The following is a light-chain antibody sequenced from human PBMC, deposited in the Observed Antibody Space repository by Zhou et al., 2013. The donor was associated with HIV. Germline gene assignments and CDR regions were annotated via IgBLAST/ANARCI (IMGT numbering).Light chain of an antibody. CDR3: QQCGGSSYT. Sequence: EIVLTQSPGTLCLSPGERATLSCRASQNVSSNYLSWYQQIPGQTPRLLIYGASSRATGIPDRFGGSGSGTDFTLTISRLEPEDSAMYYCQQCGGSSYTFGQGTRLEIK. V-gene: IGKV3-20*01. J-gene: IGKJ2*01. CDR1: QNVSSNY. CDR2: GAS.